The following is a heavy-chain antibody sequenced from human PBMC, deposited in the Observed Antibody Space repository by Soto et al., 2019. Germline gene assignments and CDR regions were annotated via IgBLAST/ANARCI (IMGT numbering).Heavy chain of an antibody. D-gene: IGHD5-12*01. CDR2: ISAYNGNT. V-gene: IGHV1-18*01. CDR1: GYTFTSYG. CDR3: ARGSGYSGYDNWFDP. Sequence: ASVKVSCKASGYTFTSYGISWVRQAPGQGLEWMGWISAYNGNTNYAQRLQGRVTMTTDTSTSTAYMELRSLRSDDTAVYYCARGSGYSGYDNWFDPWGQGTLVTVSS. J-gene: IGHJ5*02.